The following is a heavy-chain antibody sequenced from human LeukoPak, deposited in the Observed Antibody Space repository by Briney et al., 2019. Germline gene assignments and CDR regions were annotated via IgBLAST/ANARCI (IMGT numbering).Heavy chain of an antibody. CDR1: GFSVSSNY. V-gene: IGHV3-53*01. J-gene: IGHJ4*02. Sequence: RGSLRLSCAASGFSVSSNYMSWVRQAPGKGLEWVSVIYSDGYTYYADSVKGRFTISRDNSKNTLYLQMNSLRAEDTAVYYCARDRSGWSDFDYWGQGTLVTVSS. CDR3: ARDRSGWSDFDY. CDR2: IYSDGYT. D-gene: IGHD6-19*01.